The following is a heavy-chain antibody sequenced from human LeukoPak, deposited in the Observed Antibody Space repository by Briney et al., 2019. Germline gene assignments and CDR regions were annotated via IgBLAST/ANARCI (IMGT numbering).Heavy chain of an antibody. D-gene: IGHD3-9*01. CDR3: ARSGYYNYKYFDS. CDR2: IYVGGST. CDR1: GFIFSQYE. V-gene: IGHV3-53*01. Sequence: PGGSLRLSCAPSGFIFSQYEMDWIRQAPGKGLEWVSLIYVGGSTYYADSVKGRFTVSRDNSKNTLFLQMNSLRAEDTALYYCARSGYYNYKYFDSWGQGTLVTVSS. J-gene: IGHJ4*02.